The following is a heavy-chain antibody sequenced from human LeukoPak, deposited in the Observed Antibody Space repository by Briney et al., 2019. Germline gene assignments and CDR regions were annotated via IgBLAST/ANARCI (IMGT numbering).Heavy chain of an antibody. D-gene: IGHD3-3*01. CDR2: LSGSGGST. J-gene: IGHJ4*02. V-gene: IGHV3-23*01. CDR3: ARDLPHGYYDFWSGYFNFDY. Sequence: GGSLRLSCVASGFTFSSYAMSWVRQAPGKGLEWVSALSGSGGSTYYADSVKGRFTISRDNAKNSLYLQMNSLRDEDTAVYYCARDLPHGYYDFWSGYFNFDYWGQGTLVTVSS. CDR1: GFTFSSYA.